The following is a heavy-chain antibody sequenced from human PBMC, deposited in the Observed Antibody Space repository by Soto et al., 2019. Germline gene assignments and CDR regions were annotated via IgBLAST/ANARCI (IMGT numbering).Heavy chain of an antibody. CDR2: ISSSSSYI. CDR3: ARDIHSGYHDSPSV. J-gene: IGHJ4*02. Sequence: EVQLVESGGGLVKPGGSLRLSCAASGFTFSSYSMNWVRQAPGKGLEWVSSISSSSSYIYYADSVKGRFTISRDNAKNSLYLQMNSLRAEDTAVYYCARDIHSGYHDSPSVWGQGTLVTVSS. D-gene: IGHD5-12*01. V-gene: IGHV3-21*01. CDR1: GFTFSSYS.